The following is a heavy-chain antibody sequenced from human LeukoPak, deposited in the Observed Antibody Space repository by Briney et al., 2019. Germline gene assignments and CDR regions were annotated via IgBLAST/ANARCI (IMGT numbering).Heavy chain of an antibody. Sequence: RTGGSLRLSCAASGFTFSSYWMSWVRQAPGKGLEWVANIKQDGSEKYYVDSVKGRFTISRDNAKNPLYLQMNSLRAEDTAVYYCARDNSNYYDSSGYYYAHGETDYWGQGTLVTVSS. V-gene: IGHV3-7*01. CDR2: IKQDGSEK. J-gene: IGHJ4*02. CDR3: ARDNSNYYDSSGYYYAHGETDY. D-gene: IGHD3-22*01. CDR1: GFTFSSYW.